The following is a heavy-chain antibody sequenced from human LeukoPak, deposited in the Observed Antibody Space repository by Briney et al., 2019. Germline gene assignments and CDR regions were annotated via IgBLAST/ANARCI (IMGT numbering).Heavy chain of an antibody. CDR2: IYYSGTTY. D-gene: IGHD3-22*01. J-gene: IGHJ4*02. V-gene: IGHV4-30-4*01. Sequence: PSQTLSLTCTVSGGSISSGDYYWSWIRQPPGKGLQWIGYIYYSGTTYYYNPSLKSRVTISVDTSKNQFSLKLSSVTAADTAVYYCARGGPRRRYYDSGGYYIIDYWGQGTLVTVSS. CDR3: ARGGPRRRYYDSGGYYIIDY. CDR1: GGSISSGDYY.